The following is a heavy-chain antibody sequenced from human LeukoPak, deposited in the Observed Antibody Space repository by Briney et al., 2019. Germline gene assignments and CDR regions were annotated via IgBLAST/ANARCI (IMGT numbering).Heavy chain of an antibody. CDR1: GFTFSSCG. CDR2: ISYDGGNK. V-gene: IGHV3-30*18. J-gene: IGHJ6*02. Sequence: PGGSLRLSCAASGFTFSSCGMHWVRQTPAKGLEWVAVISYDGGNKYYADSVKGRFTISRDNSKNTLYLQMNSLRPEDTAVYYCAKDLNVGRYYYYGMDVWGQGTTVTVSS. D-gene: IGHD3-10*02. CDR3: AKDLNVGRYYYYGMDV.